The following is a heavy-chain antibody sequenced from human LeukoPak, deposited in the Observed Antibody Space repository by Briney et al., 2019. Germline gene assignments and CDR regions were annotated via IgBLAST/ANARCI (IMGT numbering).Heavy chain of an antibody. V-gene: IGHV1-18*01. J-gene: IGHJ5*02. CDR3: ARVLDFWSGRNWFDP. CDR2: ISAYNGNT. Sequence: DSVTVSCKASGYSFTSAYITWVRQAPGQGLELMGWISAYNGNTRYEQNFQGRVTMTTDTPTSTAYMELRSLRSDDTAVYYCARVLDFWSGRNWFDPWGQGTLVTVSS. CDR1: GYSFTSAY. D-gene: IGHD3-3*01.